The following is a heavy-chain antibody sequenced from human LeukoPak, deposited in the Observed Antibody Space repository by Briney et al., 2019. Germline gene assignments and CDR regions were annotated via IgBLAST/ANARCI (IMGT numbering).Heavy chain of an antibody. D-gene: IGHD2-2*01. CDR2: INPSGGST. CDR3: ARDGLLGYCSSTSCPGNEYFQH. Sequence: ASVKVSCKASGYNFPAYFMHWVRQAPGQGLEWMGIINPSGGSTSYAQKFQGRVTMTRDTSTSTVYMELSSLRSEDTAVYYCARDGLLGYCSSTSCPGNEYFQHWGQGTLVTVSS. CDR1: GYNFPAYF. V-gene: IGHV1-46*01. J-gene: IGHJ1*01.